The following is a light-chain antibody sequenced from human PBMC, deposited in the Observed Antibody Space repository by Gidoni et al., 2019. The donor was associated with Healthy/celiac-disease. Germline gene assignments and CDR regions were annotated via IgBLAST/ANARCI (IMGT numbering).Light chain of an antibody. J-gene: IGKJ1*01. CDR1: QRVLYSSNNKNY. CDR2: WAT. CDR3: QQYYSTPRT. V-gene: IGKV4-1*01. Sequence: DIVMTPSPDSLAVSLGERATINCKSSQRVLYSSNNKNYLAWYQKKPEQPPKLLIYWATTRESGVPNRFSGSGSGTDFTLTSSSLQAEDVAVYYCQQYYSTPRTFGQGTKVEIK.